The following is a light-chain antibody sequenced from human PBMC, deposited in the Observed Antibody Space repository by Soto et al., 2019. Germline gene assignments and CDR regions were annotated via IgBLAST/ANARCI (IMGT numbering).Light chain of an antibody. V-gene: IGKV1-5*03. J-gene: IGKJ2*03. Sequence: IQMTQSPSTLSASVGDRVSITCRASQTIFSWLAWYQQKPGKAPHLLIYQASSLESGVPSRYSGSGSGTVFTLTISGLQPDDFAAYYCQQYNSYPYSFGQGTKLEIK. CDR3: QQYNSYPYS. CDR2: QAS. CDR1: QTIFSW.